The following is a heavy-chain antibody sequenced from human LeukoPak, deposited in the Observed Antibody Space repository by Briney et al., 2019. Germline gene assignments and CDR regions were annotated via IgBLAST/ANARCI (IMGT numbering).Heavy chain of an antibody. J-gene: IGHJ4*02. Sequence: SETLSLTCTVSGGSISSYYWSWIRQPPGKELEWIGYIYYSGSTNYNPSLKSRVTISVDTSKNQFSLKLSSVTAADTAVYYCARDGTYSSSLGGFFDYWGQGTLVTVSS. D-gene: IGHD6-13*01. CDR1: GGSISSYY. CDR2: IYYSGST. V-gene: IGHV4-59*01. CDR3: ARDGTYSSSLGGFFDY.